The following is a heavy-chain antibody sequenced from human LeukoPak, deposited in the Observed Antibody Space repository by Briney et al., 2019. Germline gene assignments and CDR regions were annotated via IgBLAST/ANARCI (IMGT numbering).Heavy chain of an antibody. CDR3: ARWRGQQSEFDL. CDR1: GFTCSNYR. J-gene: IGHJ4*02. D-gene: IGHD4-11*01. CDR2: INQDGSQT. V-gene: IGHV3-7*01. Sequence: GGSLRLSCAASGFTCSNYRISWVRQPPGKGLDWVAHINQDGSQTSYVDSVKGRFTISRDNAKSALYLQMNSLRAEDTAVYYCARWRGQQSEFDLWGQGNLVSVSS.